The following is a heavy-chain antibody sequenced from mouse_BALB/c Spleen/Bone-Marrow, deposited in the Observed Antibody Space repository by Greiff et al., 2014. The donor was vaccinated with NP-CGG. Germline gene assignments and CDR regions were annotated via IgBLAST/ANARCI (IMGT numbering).Heavy chain of an antibody. V-gene: IGHV7-3*02. Sequence: VQLQQSGGGLVQPGGSLRLSCATSGFTFTDYYMSWVRQPPGKALEWLGFIRNKANGYTTEYSASVKGRFTISRDNSQSILYLQMNTLRAEDSATYYCARDRGLLRFDYWGQGTTLTVPS. J-gene: IGHJ2*01. D-gene: IGHD2-3*01. CDR1: GFTFTDYY. CDR2: IRNKANGYTT. CDR3: ARDRGLLRFDY.